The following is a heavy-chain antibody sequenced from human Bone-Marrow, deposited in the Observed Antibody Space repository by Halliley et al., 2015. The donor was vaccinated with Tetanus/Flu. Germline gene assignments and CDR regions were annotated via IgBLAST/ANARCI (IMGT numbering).Heavy chain of an antibody. V-gene: IGHV3-23*01. CDR2: ISNSGGNT. J-gene: IGHJ4*02. CDR3: ARDRLGAKYFDS. D-gene: IGHD1-26*01. Sequence: SLRLSCAASGFTFSSYAMSWVRQAPGKGLEWVSAISNSGGNTYYADSVRGRFTISRDNSKNTLYLQMNSLRAEDTAVYYCARDRLGAKYFDSWGQGTLVTVSS. CDR1: GFTFSSYA.